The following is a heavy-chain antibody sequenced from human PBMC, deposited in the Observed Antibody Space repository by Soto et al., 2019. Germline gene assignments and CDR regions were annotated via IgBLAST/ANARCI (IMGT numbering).Heavy chain of an antibody. J-gene: IGHJ6*03. Sequence: SETLSLTCTVSGGSISSYYWSWIRQPPGKGLEWIGYIYYSGSTNYNPSLKSRVTISVDKSKNQFSLKLSSVTAADTALYYCASSFSGSYLYYYYYYMDVWGKGTTVTVS. CDR1: GGSISSYY. CDR2: IYYSGST. V-gene: IGHV4-59*01. CDR3: ASSFSGSYLYYYYYYMDV. D-gene: IGHD3-10*01.